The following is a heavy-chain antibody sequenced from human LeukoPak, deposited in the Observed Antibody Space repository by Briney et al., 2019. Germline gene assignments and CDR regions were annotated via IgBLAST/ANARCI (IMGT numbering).Heavy chain of an antibody. V-gene: IGHV4-34*01. D-gene: IGHD1-26*01. CDR1: GGSFSGYY. J-gene: IGHJ4*02. CDR3: ARGASGSYLIDY. Sequence: SETLSLTCAVYGGSFSGYYWSWIRRPPGKGLEWIGEINHSGSTNYNPSLKSRVTISVDTSKNQFSLKLSSVTAADTAVYYCARGASGSYLIDYWGQGTLVTVSS. CDR2: INHSGST.